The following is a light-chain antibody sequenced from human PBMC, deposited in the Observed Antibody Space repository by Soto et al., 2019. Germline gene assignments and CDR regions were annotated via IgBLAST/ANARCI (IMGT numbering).Light chain of an antibody. CDR2: SNN. V-gene: IGLV1-44*01. Sequence: QSALTQPPSASGTPGQRVTISCSGSSSNIGSNTVTWYQQLPGTAPKLLIYSNNQRPSGVPDRFSGSKSGTSASLAISGLQSEDEANYYCAAWDDSLNGPVFGGGTKLTVL. CDR1: SSNIGSNT. CDR3: AAWDDSLNGPV. J-gene: IGLJ3*02.